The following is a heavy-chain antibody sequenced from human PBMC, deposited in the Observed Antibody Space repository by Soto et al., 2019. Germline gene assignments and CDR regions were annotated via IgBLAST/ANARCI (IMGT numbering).Heavy chain of an antibody. D-gene: IGHD2-2*01. CDR2: ISSSSNYI. Sequence: EVQLVESGGGLVKPGGSLRLSCAASGFTFTTYSMTWVRQAPGKGLEWVSSISSSSNYIYYADSVKGRFTISRDNAKNSLYLQMNSLRVEDTAVYYCATLTYCGSASCPNYYYGMDVWGPGTTVTVSS. V-gene: IGHV3-21*01. CDR1: GFTFTTYS. CDR3: ATLTYCGSASCPNYYYGMDV. J-gene: IGHJ6*02.